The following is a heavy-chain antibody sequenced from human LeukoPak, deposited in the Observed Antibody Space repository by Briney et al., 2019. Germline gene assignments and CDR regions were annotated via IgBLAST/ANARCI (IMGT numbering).Heavy chain of an antibody. V-gene: IGHV4-61*02. Sequence: SSQTLSLTCTVSGGSISSGSYYWSWIRQPAGKGLEWIGRIYTSGSTNYNPSLKSRVTITVDTSKNQFSLKLSSVTAADTAVYYCARNGDYAEYFQHWGQGTLVTVSS. CDR2: IYTSGST. J-gene: IGHJ1*01. CDR1: GGSISSGSYY. D-gene: IGHD4-17*01. CDR3: ARNGDYAEYFQH.